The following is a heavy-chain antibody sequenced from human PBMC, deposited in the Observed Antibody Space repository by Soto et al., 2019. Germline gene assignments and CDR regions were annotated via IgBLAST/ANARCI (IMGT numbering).Heavy chain of an antibody. J-gene: IGHJ4*02. CDR2: IKSKADGGTP. D-gene: IGHD2-15*01. CDR3: TKVLGYCSGGNCFTFDY. Sequence: EVQLVESGGGLVKPGGSLRLSCAASGFPFSKAWMSWVRQVPGKGLEWVGRIKSKADGGTPDYAAPVKGRFTISSDDSSNTLYLQMNSLKTEDTAVYYCTKVLGYCSGGNCFTFDYWGQGAVVTVSS. V-gene: IGHV3-15*01. CDR1: GFPFSKAW.